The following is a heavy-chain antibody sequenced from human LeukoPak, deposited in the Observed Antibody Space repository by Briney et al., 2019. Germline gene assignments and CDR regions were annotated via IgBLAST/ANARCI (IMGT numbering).Heavy chain of an antibody. CDR1: GFTVSSNY. D-gene: IGHD3-9*01. CDR2: ISWNSGSI. Sequence: GGSLRLSCAASGFTVSSNYMSWVRQAPGKGLEWVSGISWNSGSIGYADSVKGRFTISRDNAKNSLYLQMNSLRAEDMALYYCAKGSSYDILTGYYKDYWGQGTLVTVSS. V-gene: IGHV3-9*03. J-gene: IGHJ4*02. CDR3: AKGSSYDILTGYYKDY.